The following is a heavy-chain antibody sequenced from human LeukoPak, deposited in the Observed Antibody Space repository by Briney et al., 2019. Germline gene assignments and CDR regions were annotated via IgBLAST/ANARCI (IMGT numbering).Heavy chain of an antibody. J-gene: IGHJ4*02. CDR2: IYYSGSA. Sequence: PSETLSLTCTVSGGSISSYYWSWIRQPPGKGLEWIGYIYYSGSANYNPSLNSRVTISVETSKNQFSLKLSSVTAADTAVYYCAGNSIAAAGTWGQGTLVTVSS. V-gene: IGHV4-59*01. D-gene: IGHD6-13*01. CDR1: GGSISSYY. CDR3: AGNSIAAAGT.